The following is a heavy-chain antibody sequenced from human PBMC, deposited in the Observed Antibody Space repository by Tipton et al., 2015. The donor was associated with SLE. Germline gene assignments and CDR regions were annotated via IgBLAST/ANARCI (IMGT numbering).Heavy chain of an antibody. Sequence: TLSLTCTVSGGSISSGGYYWSWIRQPPGKGLEWIGYIYYSGSTNYNPSLKSRVTISVDTSKNQFSLKLSSLTAADTAVYYCGRGNPSLFDYWGQGTLVTVSS. V-gene: IGHV4-61*08. CDR1: GGSISSGGYY. J-gene: IGHJ4*02. D-gene: IGHD1-14*01. CDR2: IYYSGST. CDR3: GRGNPSLFDY.